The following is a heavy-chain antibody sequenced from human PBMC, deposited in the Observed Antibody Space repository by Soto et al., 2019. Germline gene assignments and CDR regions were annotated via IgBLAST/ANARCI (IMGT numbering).Heavy chain of an antibody. CDR2: IDSDGNYT. Sequence: PGGSLRLSCAASGFTFSNAWMNWVRQVPGKGLVWVSHIDSDGNYTTYADSVKGRFTISRDNAKNTVYLQMNSLRAEDTAVYYCVRDDVGVGIDYWGLGTLVTVSS. V-gene: IGHV3-74*03. D-gene: IGHD1-26*01. CDR1: GFTFSNAW. CDR3: VRDDVGVGIDY. J-gene: IGHJ4*02.